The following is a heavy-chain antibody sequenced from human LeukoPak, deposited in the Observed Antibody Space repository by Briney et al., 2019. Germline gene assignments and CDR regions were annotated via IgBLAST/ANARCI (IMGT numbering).Heavy chain of an antibody. Sequence: GRSLRLSCAASGFTFDDYAMHWVRQAPGKGLERVSGISWNSGSIGYADSVKGRFTISRDNAKNSLYLQMNSLRAEDTALYYCAKALGGGPRKFWGFDYWGQGTLVTVSS. CDR1: GFTFDDYA. CDR2: ISWNSGSI. CDR3: AKALGGGPRKFWGFDY. V-gene: IGHV3-9*01. J-gene: IGHJ4*02. D-gene: IGHD3-16*01.